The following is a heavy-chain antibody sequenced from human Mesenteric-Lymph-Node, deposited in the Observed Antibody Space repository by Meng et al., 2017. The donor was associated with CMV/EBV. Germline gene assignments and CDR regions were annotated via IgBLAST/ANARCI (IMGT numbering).Heavy chain of an antibody. D-gene: IGHD3-10*01. Sequence: SETLSLTCTVSGGSISSYYWSWIRQPPGKGLEWIGYIYYSGSTNYNPSLKSRVTISVDTSKNQFSLKPSSVTAADTAVYYCARGMVSDYWGQGTLVTVSS. J-gene: IGHJ4*02. CDR3: ARGMVSDY. V-gene: IGHV4-59*01. CDR2: IYYSGST. CDR1: GGSISSYY.